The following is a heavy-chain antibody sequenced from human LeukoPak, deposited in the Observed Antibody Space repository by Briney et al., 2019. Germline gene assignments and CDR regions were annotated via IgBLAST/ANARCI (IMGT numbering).Heavy chain of an antibody. CDR1: GFTFSSYA. V-gene: IGHV3-23*01. J-gene: IGHJ4*02. D-gene: IGHD3-22*01. Sequence: GGSLRLSCAASGFTFSSYAMSWVRQAPGKGLEWVSAISGSGGSTYYADSVKGRFTISRDNSKNTLYLQMNSLRAEDTAVYDCAKNYYDSSGYYYYFDYWGQGTLVTVSS. CDR2: ISGSGGST. CDR3: AKNYYDSSGYYYYFDY.